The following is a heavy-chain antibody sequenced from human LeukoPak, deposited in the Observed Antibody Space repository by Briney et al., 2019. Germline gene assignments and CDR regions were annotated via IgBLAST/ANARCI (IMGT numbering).Heavy chain of an antibody. D-gene: IGHD2-15*01. V-gene: IGHV3-30*02. Sequence: GGSLRLSCAASGFTFNTYGMHWVRQAPGKGLEWVAFIRYDGSNKYYADSVKGRFTISRDNTKNTLYLQMNSLRAEDTAVYYCAKDGGSDPDAFAIWGQGTMVTVSS. J-gene: IGHJ3*02. CDR2: IRYDGSNK. CDR3: AKDGGSDPDAFAI. CDR1: GFTFNTYG.